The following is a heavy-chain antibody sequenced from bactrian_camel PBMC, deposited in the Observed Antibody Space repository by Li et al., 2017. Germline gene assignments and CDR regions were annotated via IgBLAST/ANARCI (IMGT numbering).Heavy chain of an antibody. D-gene: IGHD1*01. CDR1: GSSFRSAY. V-gene: IGHV3-2*01. CDR3: VKPNPDARGGFDH. J-gene: IGHJ4*01. CDR2: IGSRGNTP. Sequence: VQLVESGGGLVQPGGSLRLSCAASGSSFRSAYMSWVRQAPGKGLEWVASIGSRGNTPTYADSMKGRFTISRDNSENTVSLQMNSLKPEDTAVYYCVKPNPDARGGFDHWGQGTQVTVS.